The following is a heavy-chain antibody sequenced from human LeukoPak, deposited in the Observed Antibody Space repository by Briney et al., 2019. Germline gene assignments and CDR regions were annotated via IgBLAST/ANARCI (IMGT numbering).Heavy chain of an antibody. CDR2: INPNSGGT. CDR1: GYTFTSYY. J-gene: IGHJ6*03. Sequence: GASVKVSCKASGYTFTSYYMHWVRQAPGQGLEWMGWINPNSGGTNYAQKFQGRVTMTRDTSISTAYMELSRLRSDDTAVYYCARGSAYSGSYYYYYYMDVWGKGTTVTVSS. CDR3: ARGSAYSGSYYYYYYMDV. V-gene: IGHV1-2*02. D-gene: IGHD1-26*01.